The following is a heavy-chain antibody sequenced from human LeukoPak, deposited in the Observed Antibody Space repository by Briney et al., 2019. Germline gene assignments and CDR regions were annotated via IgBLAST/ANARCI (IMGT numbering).Heavy chain of an antibody. Sequence: SGGSLRLSCAASGFTFSSYAMHWVRQAPGKGLEWVAVISYDGSNKYYADSVKGRFTISRDNSKNTLYLQMNSLRAGDTAVYYCARDGLGGYAFDYWGQGTLVTVSS. CDR1: GFTFSSYA. V-gene: IGHV3-30-3*01. CDR3: ARDGLGGYAFDY. J-gene: IGHJ4*02. D-gene: IGHD5-12*01. CDR2: ISYDGSNK.